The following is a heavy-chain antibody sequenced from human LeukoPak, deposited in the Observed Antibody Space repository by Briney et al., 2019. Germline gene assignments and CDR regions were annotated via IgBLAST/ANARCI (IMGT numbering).Heavy chain of an antibody. D-gene: IGHD6-19*01. CDR3: ARVYSSGWYYFDY. Sequence: SQTLSLTCAVSGGSISSGGYSWSWIRQPPGKGLEWIGYIYHSGSTYYNPSLESRVTISVDRSKNQFSLKLSSVTAADTAVYYCARVYSSGWYYFDYWGQGTLVTVSS. CDR1: GGSISSGGYS. J-gene: IGHJ4*02. V-gene: IGHV4-30-2*01. CDR2: IYHSGST.